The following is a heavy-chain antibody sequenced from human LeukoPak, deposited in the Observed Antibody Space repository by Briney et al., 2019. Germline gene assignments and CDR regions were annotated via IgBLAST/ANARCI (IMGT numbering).Heavy chain of an antibody. D-gene: IGHD6-13*01. J-gene: IGHJ6*03. CDR3: ARAGWGYSSSWDYYYYMDV. Sequence: ASVKVSCKASGFTFTNYNMHWVRQAPGQGLEWMGWINPNSGGTNHAQKFQGRVTMTRDTSISTAYMELSRLRSDDTAVYYCARAGWGYSSSWDYYYYMDVWGKGTTVTVSS. CDR2: INPNSGGT. V-gene: IGHV1-2*02. CDR1: GFTFTNYN.